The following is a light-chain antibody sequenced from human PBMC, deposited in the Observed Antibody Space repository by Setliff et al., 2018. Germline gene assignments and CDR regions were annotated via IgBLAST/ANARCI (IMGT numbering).Light chain of an antibody. CDR3: QVWDSSSDHSVV. Sequence: SYELIQPPSVSVAPGKTARITCGGNNIGSKSVHWYQQKPGQAPVLVIYYDSDRPSGIPERFSGSNSGNTATLTISRVEAGDEADYYCQVWDSSSDHSVVFGGGTKGTVL. CDR2: YDS. V-gene: IGLV3-21*04. CDR1: NIGSKS. J-gene: IGLJ2*01.